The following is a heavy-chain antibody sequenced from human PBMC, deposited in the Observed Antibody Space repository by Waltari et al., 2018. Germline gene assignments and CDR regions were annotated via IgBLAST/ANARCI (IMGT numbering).Heavy chain of an antibody. CDR2: IKSEGSST. J-gene: IGHJ1*01. V-gene: IGHV3-74*01. CDR3: AAPGGNDLEYLQR. D-gene: IGHD2-15*01. Sequence: EVQLVESGGGLVQPGGSLRLSCAASGITFNTHWMHWVRKAPGKGLVGGARIKSEGSSTSYADSVKGRFTISRDNAKNTLYLEMKSLRAEDTAVYYCAAPGGNDLEYLQRWGQGTLVTVSS. CDR1: GITFNTHW.